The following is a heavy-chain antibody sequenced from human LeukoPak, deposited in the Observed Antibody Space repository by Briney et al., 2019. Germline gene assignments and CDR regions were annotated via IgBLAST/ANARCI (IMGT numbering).Heavy chain of an antibody. D-gene: IGHD5-12*01. CDR1: GASITRYF. Sequence: SETLSLTCTVSGASITRYFWNWIRQPPGKELEWIGYISSGGSTNYNPSLKSRVTISMDTSKNQFSLKLTSATAADTAVYYCARGDDYKSTLFDYWGQGTLVTVSS. J-gene: IGHJ4*02. CDR3: ARGDDYKSTLFDY. CDR2: ISSGGST. V-gene: IGHV4-59*01.